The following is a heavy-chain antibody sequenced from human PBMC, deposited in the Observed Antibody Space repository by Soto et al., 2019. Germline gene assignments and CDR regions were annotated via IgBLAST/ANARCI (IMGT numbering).Heavy chain of an antibody. D-gene: IGHD3-16*01. CDR3: ARALDGGAFDI. Sequence: QVQLVQSGAEVKKPGASVKVSCKASGYTFTGYYMHWVRQAPGQGLEWMGWINPNSGGTSYAQKFQGWVTMTRDTSISTAYMELSRLRSDDTAVYYCARALDGGAFDIWGQGTMVTVSS. V-gene: IGHV1-2*04. CDR2: INPNSGGT. J-gene: IGHJ3*02. CDR1: GYTFTGYY.